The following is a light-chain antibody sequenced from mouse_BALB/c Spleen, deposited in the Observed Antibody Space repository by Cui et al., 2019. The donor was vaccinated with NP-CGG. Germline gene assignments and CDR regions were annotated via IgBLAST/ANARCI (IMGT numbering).Light chain of an antibody. V-gene: IGLV1*01. CDR1: TGAVTTGNY. CDR2: GTN. CDR3: ALWYSNHWV. J-gene: IGLJ1*01. Sequence: QAVVTQESALTTSPGETVTLTFRSSTGAVTTGNYANWVQEKPDHLFTGLIGGTNNRVPGVPARFSGPLIGDKAALTITGAQTEDEAIYFCALWYSNHWVFGGGTKLTVL.